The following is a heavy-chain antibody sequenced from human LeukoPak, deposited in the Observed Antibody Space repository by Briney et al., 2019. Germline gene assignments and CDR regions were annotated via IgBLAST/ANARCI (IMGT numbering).Heavy chain of an antibody. V-gene: IGHV3-23*01. J-gene: IGHJ5*02. D-gene: IGHD6-19*01. Sequence: PGGSLRLSCAASGFTFSSYAMSWVRQAPGKGLEWVSAISGSGGSTYYADSAKGRFTISRDNSKNTLYLQLNSLRAEDTAVYYCAKDLAVPGNWFDPWGQGTLVTVSS. CDR2: ISGSGGST. CDR3: AKDLAVPGNWFDP. CDR1: GFTFSSYA.